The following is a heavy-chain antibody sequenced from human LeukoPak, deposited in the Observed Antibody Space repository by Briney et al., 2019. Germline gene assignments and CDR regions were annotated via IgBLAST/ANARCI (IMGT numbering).Heavy chain of an antibody. J-gene: IGHJ4*02. CDR1: GGSISSYY. CDR2: IYYSGST. Sequence: PSETLSLTCTVSGGSISSYYWSWIRQPPGKGLEWIGYIYYSGSTNYNPPLKSRVTISVDTSKNQFSLKLSSVTAADTAVYYCARFSGYFDYWGQGTLVTVSS. V-gene: IGHV4-59*08. CDR3: ARFSGYFDY. D-gene: IGHD6-25*01.